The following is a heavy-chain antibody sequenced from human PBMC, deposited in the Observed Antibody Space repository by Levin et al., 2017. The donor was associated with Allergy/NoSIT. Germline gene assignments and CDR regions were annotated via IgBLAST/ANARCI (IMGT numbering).Heavy chain of an antibody. Sequence: PGGSLRLSCTVSGGSINNYYWGWIRQPPGKRLEWIGYIHYSGSTNYNPSLKSRVTISVDTSKNQLSLKLNSVTAADTAVYYCVRENYFDYWGQGTLVTVSS. V-gene: IGHV4-59*01. CDR1: GGSINNYY. J-gene: IGHJ4*02. CDR3: VRENYFDY. CDR2: IHYSGST.